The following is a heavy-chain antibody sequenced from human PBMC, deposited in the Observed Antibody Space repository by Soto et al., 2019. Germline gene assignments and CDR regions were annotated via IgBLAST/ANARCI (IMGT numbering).Heavy chain of an antibody. J-gene: IGHJ2*01. CDR3: ARSQKGYCSGGSCYSGYFDL. V-gene: IGHV4-4*02. CDR2: IYHSGST. D-gene: IGHD2-15*01. Sequence: QVQLQESGPGLVKPSGTLSLTCAVSSGSISSSNWWSWVRQPPGKGLEWIGEIYHSGSTNYNPSLKSRVTISVDKSKNQFSLKLSSVTAADTAVYYCARSQKGYCSGGSCYSGYFDLWGRGTLVTVSS. CDR1: SGSISSSNW.